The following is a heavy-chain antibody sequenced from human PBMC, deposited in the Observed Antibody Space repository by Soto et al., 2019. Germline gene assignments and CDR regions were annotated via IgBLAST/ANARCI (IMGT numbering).Heavy chain of an antibody. Sequence: QAQLVQSGAEVKKPGASVKVSFKASGYTFYTYAITWVRHAPGQGFEWVGWISAYNGDTSFAQSLQVRVTITTDTTTNTAYMELRSLRNDDTAVYYCAIKCVYMDVLGQVTSVTVSS. CDR3: AIKCVYMDV. V-gene: IGHV1-18*01. CDR1: GYTFYTYA. CDR2: ISAYNGDT. J-gene: IGHJ6*02.